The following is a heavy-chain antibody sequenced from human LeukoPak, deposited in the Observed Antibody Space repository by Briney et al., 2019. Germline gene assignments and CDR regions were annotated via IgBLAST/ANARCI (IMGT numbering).Heavy chain of an antibody. CDR2: ISWNSGSI. CDR3: AKDPSYYYGSGSYFN. J-gene: IGHJ4*02. D-gene: IGHD3-10*01. Sequence: PGGSLRLSCAASGFTFDDYAMHWVRQAPGNGLEWVSGISWNSGSIAYADSVKGRFTISRDNAKNSLYLQMNSLRAEDTALYYCAKDPSYYYGSGSYFNWGQGTLVTVSS. CDR1: GFTFDDYA. V-gene: IGHV3-9*01.